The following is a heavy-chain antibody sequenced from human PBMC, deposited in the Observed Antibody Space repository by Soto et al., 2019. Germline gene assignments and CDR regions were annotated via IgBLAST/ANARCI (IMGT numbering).Heavy chain of an antibody. J-gene: IGHJ6*02. V-gene: IGHV1-69*13. CDR2: IIPIFGTA. Sequence: SVKVSCKASGGTFSSYAISWVRQAPGQGLEWMGGIIPIFGTANYAQKFQGRVTITADESTSTAYMELSSLRSEDTAVYYCAGSGLKTTSIAAAGILVRDYYYYGMDVWGQGTTVTVSS. CDR3: AGSGLKTTSIAAAGILVRDYYYYGMDV. D-gene: IGHD6-13*01. CDR1: GGTFSSYA.